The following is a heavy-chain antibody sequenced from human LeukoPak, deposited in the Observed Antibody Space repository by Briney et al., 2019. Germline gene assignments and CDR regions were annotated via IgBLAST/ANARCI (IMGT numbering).Heavy chain of an antibody. CDR2: IKQDGSET. J-gene: IGHJ3*02. Sequence: GGSLRLSCAASGFTFSTLWMSWVRQAPGKGLEWAANIKQDGSETYYVDSVKGRFTISRDNAKNSLYLQMNSLRAEDTAVYYCATCSSTSCYGRGDAFDIWGQGTMVTVSS. V-gene: IGHV3-7*01. D-gene: IGHD2-2*01. CDR3: ATCSSTSCYGRGDAFDI. CDR1: GFTFSTLW.